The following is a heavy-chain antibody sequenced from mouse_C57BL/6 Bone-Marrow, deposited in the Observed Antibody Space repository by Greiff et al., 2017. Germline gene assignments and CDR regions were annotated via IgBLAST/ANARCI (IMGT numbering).Heavy chain of an antibody. CDR1: GYTFTSYG. CDR3: AGNYGAWFAY. Sequence: QVQLQQSGAELARPGASVKLSCKASGYTFTSYGISWVKQRTGQGLEWIGEIYPRSGNTYYNEKFKGKATLTAGKSSSTAYMELRSLTSEDSAVYFCAGNYGAWFAYWGQGTLVTVSA. V-gene: IGHV1-81*01. D-gene: IGHD2-1*01. CDR2: IYPRSGNT. J-gene: IGHJ3*01.